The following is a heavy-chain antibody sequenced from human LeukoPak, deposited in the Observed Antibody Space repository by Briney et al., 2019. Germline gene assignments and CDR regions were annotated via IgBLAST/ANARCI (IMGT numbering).Heavy chain of an antibody. Sequence: SETLSLTCTVSGGSISSYYWSWIRQPPGKGLEWIAYISDIGSINYNPSLKSRVTVSLDTSKNQFSLKLSSVTAADTAVYYCAGHHPRNTVDFWGQGTLVTVSP. CDR1: GGSISSYY. CDR2: ISDIGSI. D-gene: IGHD2/OR15-2a*01. J-gene: IGHJ4*02. CDR3: AGHHPRNTVDF. V-gene: IGHV4-59*08.